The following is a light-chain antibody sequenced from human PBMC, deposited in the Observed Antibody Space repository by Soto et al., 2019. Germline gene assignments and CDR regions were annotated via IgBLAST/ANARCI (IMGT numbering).Light chain of an antibody. CDR3: QQYGNSWS. V-gene: IGKV3-20*01. CDR2: AAS. J-gene: IGKJ1*01. Sequence: EIVLTQSPGTLSFSPGERATLSCRASQSVRNNYLAWYQHIPGQAPRVLIYAASNRATGIPDRFSGSGSGTDFTINIRRLEPEASAVYYCQQYGNSWSFGQGTKVEIK. CDR1: QSVRNNY.